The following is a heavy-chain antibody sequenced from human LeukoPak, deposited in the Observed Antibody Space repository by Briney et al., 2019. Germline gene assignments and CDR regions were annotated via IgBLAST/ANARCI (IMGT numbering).Heavy chain of an antibody. CDR1: GFSFSSYA. D-gene: IGHD3-16*01. V-gene: IGHV3-23*01. J-gene: IGHJ4*02. Sequence: GGSLRLSCAASGFSFSSYAISWVRQAPGKGLEWVSAINGTGIITYYADSVKGRFTISRDNSKNTLFLQMNSLRAEDTAIYYCAKDSSQGGDYFDYWGQGTLVTVSS. CDR2: INGTGIIT. CDR3: AKDSSQGGDYFDY.